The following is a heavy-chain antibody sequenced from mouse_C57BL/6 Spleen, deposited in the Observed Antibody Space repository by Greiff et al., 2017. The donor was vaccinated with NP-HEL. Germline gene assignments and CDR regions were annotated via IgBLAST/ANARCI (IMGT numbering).Heavy chain of an antibody. Sequence: EVKLEESGGGLVKPGGSLKLSCAASGFTFSDYGMHWVRQAPEKGLEWVAYISSGSSTIYYADTVKGRFTISRDNAKNTLFLQMTSLRSEDTAMYYCARTEGYAMDYWGQGTSVTVSS. V-gene: IGHV5-17*01. CDR1: GFTFSDYG. CDR2: ISSGSSTI. J-gene: IGHJ4*01. CDR3: ARTEGYAMDY.